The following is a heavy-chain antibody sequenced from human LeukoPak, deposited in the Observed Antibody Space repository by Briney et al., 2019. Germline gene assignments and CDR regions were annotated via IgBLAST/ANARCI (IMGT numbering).Heavy chain of an antibody. CDR1: GFTFSSYA. D-gene: IGHD2-2*02. Sequence: GGSLRLSCAASGFTFSSYAMSWVRQAPGKGLEWVSAISGSGGSTYYADSVKGRFTISRDNSKNTLYLQMNSLRAEDTAEYYCAKESLIVVVPAAILDYWGQGTLVTVSS. CDR3: AKESLIVVVPAAILDY. J-gene: IGHJ4*02. V-gene: IGHV3-23*01. CDR2: ISGSGGST.